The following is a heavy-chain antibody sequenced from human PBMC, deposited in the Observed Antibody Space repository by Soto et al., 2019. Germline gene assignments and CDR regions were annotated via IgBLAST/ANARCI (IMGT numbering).Heavy chain of an antibody. V-gene: IGHV4-59*01. CDR2: IYYSGST. Sequence: SETLSLTCTVSGGSISGYYWSWIRQPPGKGLEWIGYIYYSGSTNYNPSLKSRVIISVDTSKNQFSLKLSSVTAADTAVYYCAAGGGCQNWFDPWGQGTLVTVSS. D-gene: IGHD3-10*01. J-gene: IGHJ5*02. CDR1: GGSISGYY. CDR3: AAGGGCQNWFDP.